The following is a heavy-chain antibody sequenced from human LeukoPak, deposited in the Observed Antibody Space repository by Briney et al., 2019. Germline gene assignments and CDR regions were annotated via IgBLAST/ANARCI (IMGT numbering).Heavy chain of an antibody. V-gene: IGHV1-69*04. J-gene: IGHJ4*02. D-gene: IGHD3-22*01. CDR1: GGTSNSHA. CDR2: INPNLGTT. CDR3: ATTNDGGGYQWGDFFDF. Sequence: SVKVSCKASGGTSNSHAISWVRQAPGQGLEWMGRINPNLGTTNRAQNFQDRVTLTADKSTNTAYMELTSLTSDDTAVYYCATTNDGGGYQWGDFFDFWGQGTLVTVCS.